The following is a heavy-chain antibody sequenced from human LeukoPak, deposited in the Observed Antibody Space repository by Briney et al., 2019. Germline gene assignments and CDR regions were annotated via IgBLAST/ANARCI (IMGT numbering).Heavy chain of an antibody. V-gene: IGHV4-59*08. D-gene: IGHD6-19*01. J-gene: IGHJ4*02. CDR2: IYYSGTT. CDR3: ATTENSSGWFGY. CDR1: GGSISSYY. Sequence: SETLSLTCTVSGGSISSYYWTWIRQPPGKGLEWIGYIYYSGTTNYNPSLKSRVTISVDTSKNQFSLKLSSVTAADTAVYYCATTENSSGWFGYWGQGTLVTVSS.